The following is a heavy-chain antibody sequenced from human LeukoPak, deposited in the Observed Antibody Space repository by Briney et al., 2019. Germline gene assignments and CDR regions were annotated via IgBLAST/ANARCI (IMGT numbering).Heavy chain of an antibody. Sequence: ASVKVSCKASGYTFTSYDINWVRQATGQGLEWMGWMNPNSGNTGYAQKFQGRVTMTRDTSISTAYMELSRLRSDDTAVYYCAITVAGTLPSDYWGQGTLVTVSS. D-gene: IGHD6-19*01. CDR3: AITVAGTLPSDY. J-gene: IGHJ4*02. CDR2: MNPNSGNT. CDR1: GYTFTSYD. V-gene: IGHV1-8*01.